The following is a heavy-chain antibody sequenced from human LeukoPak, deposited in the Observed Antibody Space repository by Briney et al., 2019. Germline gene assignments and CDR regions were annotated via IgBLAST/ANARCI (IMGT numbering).Heavy chain of an antibody. CDR2: IYSNGDT. J-gene: IGHJ4*02. Sequence: PSETLSLTCTVSGGSISSGPYYWNWIRQPAGKGLEWIGRIYSNGDTDYHPSLKSRVTISVDTSKNQFSLKLSSVTAADTAVYYCARVWVNLGADYWGQGTLVTVSS. CDR1: GGSISSGPYY. D-gene: IGHD1-14*01. V-gene: IGHV4-61*02. CDR3: ARVWVNLGADY.